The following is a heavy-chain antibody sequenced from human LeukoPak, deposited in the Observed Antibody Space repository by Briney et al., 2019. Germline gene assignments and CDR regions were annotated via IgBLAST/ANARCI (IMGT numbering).Heavy chain of an antibody. D-gene: IGHD3-9*01. CDR2: INHSGST. Sequence: SETLSLTCAVYGGSFSGYYWSWIRQPPGKGLEWIGKINHSGSTNYNPSLKSRVTISVDTSKNQFSLKLSSVTAADTAVYHCARTRRDILTGYYGGDYYYYYGMDVWGQGTTVTVSS. CDR1: GGSFSGYY. V-gene: IGHV4-34*01. J-gene: IGHJ6*02. CDR3: ARTRRDILTGYYGGDYYYYYGMDV.